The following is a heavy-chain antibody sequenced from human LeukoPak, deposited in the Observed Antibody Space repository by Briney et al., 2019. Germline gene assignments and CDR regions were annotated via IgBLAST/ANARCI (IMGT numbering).Heavy chain of an antibody. CDR2: ISGSGGST. J-gene: IGHJ4*02. Sequence: PGGSLRLSCAASGFTFSSYAMSWVRQAPGKGLEWVSAISGSGGSTYYADSVEGRFTISRDNSKNTLYLQMNSLRAEDTAVYYCAKEGLGHYDSSGPFDYWGQGTLVTVSS. CDR3: AKEGLGHYDSSGPFDY. D-gene: IGHD3-22*01. CDR1: GFTFSSYA. V-gene: IGHV3-23*01.